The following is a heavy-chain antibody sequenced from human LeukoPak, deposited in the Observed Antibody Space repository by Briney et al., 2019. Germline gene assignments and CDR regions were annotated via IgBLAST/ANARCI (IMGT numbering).Heavy chain of an antibody. Sequence: SVKVSCKASGGTFSSYAIGWVRQAPGQGLEWMGGIIPIFGTANYAQKFQGRVTITADESTSTAYMELSSLRSEDTAVYYCARWDSSGYEAFDIWGQGTMVTVSS. CDR2: IIPIFGTA. CDR1: GGTFSSYA. V-gene: IGHV1-69*01. D-gene: IGHD3-22*01. CDR3: ARWDSSGYEAFDI. J-gene: IGHJ3*02.